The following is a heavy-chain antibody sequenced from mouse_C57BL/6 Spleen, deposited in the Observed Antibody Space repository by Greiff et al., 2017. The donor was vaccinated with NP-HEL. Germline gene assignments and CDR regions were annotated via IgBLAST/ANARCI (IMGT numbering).Heavy chain of an antibody. CDR3: ARPGGYYAMDY. CDR1: RFTFSDYG. Sequence: EVQGVESGGGLVKPGGSLKLSCAASRFTFSDYGMHWVRQAPEKGLEWVAYISSGSSTIYYADTVKGRFTISRDNAKNTLFLQMTSLRSEDTAMYYCARPGGYYAMDYWGQGTSVTVSS. CDR2: ISSGSSTI. V-gene: IGHV5-17*01. J-gene: IGHJ4*01.